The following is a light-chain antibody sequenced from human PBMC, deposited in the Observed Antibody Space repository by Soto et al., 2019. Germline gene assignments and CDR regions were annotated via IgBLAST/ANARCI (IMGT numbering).Light chain of an antibody. J-gene: IGKJ2*01. Sequence: DIQVTQSPSSLSASVGDRVTITCRASQNLKSYLNWYQQKPGRAPKVLIHAASSLQSGVPSRFSGSGSGTDFTLSISSLEPEDFATYYCQQSYSSPYTFGQGTKLEIK. CDR1: QNLKSY. V-gene: IGKV1-39*01. CDR2: AAS. CDR3: QQSYSSPYT.